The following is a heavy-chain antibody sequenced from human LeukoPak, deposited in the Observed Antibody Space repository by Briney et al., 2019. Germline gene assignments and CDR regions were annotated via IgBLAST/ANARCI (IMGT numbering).Heavy chain of an antibody. CDR1: GYTFTGYY. Sequence: ASVKVSCKASGYTFTGYYMHWVRQAPGQGLEWMGWINPNSGGTNYEQKFQGRVTMTRNTSISTAYMELSSLRSEDTAVYYCARAIELGGGYYFDYWGQGTLVTVSS. D-gene: IGHD7-27*01. CDR3: ARAIELGGGYYFDY. CDR2: INPNSGGT. J-gene: IGHJ4*02. V-gene: IGHV1-2*02.